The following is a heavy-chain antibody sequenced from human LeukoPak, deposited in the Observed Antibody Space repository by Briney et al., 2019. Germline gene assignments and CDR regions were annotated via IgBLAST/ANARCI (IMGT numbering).Heavy chain of an antibody. CDR3: ARDSLRGDYESPTGY. J-gene: IGHJ4*02. CDR2: IFSDGNNR. V-gene: IGHV3-30-3*01. D-gene: IGHD4-17*01. Sequence: TGGSLRLSCVASGFTFGRYFMHWVRQAPGKGLEWVSSIFSDGNNRHHADSVKGRFTISRDNSENTLYLQTNSLRPEDTAIYYCARDSLRGDYESPTGYWGQGTLVSVSS. CDR1: GFTFGRYF.